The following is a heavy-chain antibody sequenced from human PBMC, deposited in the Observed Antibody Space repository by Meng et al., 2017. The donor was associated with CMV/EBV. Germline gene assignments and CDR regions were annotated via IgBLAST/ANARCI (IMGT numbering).Heavy chain of an antibody. CDR2: ISSSSSYI. Sequence: GGSLRLSCAASGFTVSSYSMNWVRQAPGKGLEWVSSISSSSSYIYYADSVKGRFTISRDNAKNSLYLQMNSLRAEDTAVYYCARLPGTGSGDKDVWGQGTTVTVSS. V-gene: IGHV3-21*01. J-gene: IGHJ6*02. CDR3: ARLPGTGSGDKDV. CDR1: GFTVSSYS. D-gene: IGHD3-10*01.